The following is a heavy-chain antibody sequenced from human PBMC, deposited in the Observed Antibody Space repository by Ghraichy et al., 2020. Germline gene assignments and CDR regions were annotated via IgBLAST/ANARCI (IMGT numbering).Heavy chain of an antibody. V-gene: IGHV1-58*01. CDR3: AAAPQWCNWNYEA. J-gene: IGHJ5*02. CDR1: GFTFTRSA. Sequence: SVKVSCKASGFTFTRSAVQWVRQARGQRLEWIGWIVVGIGNTYYAQNFQDRVTVTRDMSMNTVYMELSSLRSEDTAVYYCAAAPQWCNWNYEAWGQGTLVIVSS. D-gene: IGHD1-7*01. CDR2: IVVGIGNT.